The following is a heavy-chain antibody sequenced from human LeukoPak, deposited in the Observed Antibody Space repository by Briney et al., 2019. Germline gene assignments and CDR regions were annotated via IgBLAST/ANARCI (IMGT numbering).Heavy chain of an antibody. D-gene: IGHD3-10*01. Sequence: GGSLRLSCAASGPTFSSHWMHWVRQAPGKGLVWVSRITNDGSSTTYADSVKGRFTISRDNAKNTLYLQMNSLRAEDAAVYYCARGRGPYGWFDPWGQGTLVTVSS. V-gene: IGHV3-74*01. CDR1: GPTFSSHW. CDR2: ITNDGSST. J-gene: IGHJ5*02. CDR3: ARGRGPYGWFDP.